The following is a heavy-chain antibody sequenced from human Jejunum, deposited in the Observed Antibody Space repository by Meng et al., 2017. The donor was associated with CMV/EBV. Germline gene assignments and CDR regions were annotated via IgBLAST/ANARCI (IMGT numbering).Heavy chain of an antibody. Sequence: SGDAFIGHDISGVRQAPGQGLEWMGWISPYNGKISSPEKFQGRLTMTTDTSTSTAYMERRSLRSDDTAVYYCARVPWTETGLQPFDYWGQGTLVTVSS. V-gene: IGHV1-18*01. CDR3: ARVPWTETGLQPFDY. D-gene: IGHD1-14*01. J-gene: IGHJ4*02. CDR2: ISPYNGKI. CDR1: GDAFIGHD.